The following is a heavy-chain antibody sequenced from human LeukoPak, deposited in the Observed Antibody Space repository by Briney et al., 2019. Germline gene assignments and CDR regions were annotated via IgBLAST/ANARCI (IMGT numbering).Heavy chain of an antibody. Sequence: GGSLRLSCAASGFTFSSYGMHWVRQAPGKGLEWVAFIRYDGSNKYYADSVKGRFTISRDNSKNTLYLQMNSLRAEDTAVYYCAKDTLRVVVPAAIVYPIDYWGQGTLVTVSS. CDR3: AKDTLRVVVPAAIVYPIDY. CDR1: GFTFSSYG. J-gene: IGHJ4*02. V-gene: IGHV3-30*02. D-gene: IGHD2-2*01. CDR2: IRYDGSNK.